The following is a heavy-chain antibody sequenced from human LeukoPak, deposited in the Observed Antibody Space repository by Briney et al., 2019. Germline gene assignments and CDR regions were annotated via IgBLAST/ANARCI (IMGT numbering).Heavy chain of an antibody. D-gene: IGHD2-15*01. Sequence: GGSLRLSCAASGFTFSSYWMHWVRQAPGKGLVWVSHIENNGRSTKYADSVKGRFTISRDNTRNTLSLEMNNLRAEDTAVYYCAREKVVASQYYYYGMDVWGQGTTVTVSS. CDR3: AREKVVASQYYYYGMDV. CDR2: IENNGRST. CDR1: GFTFSSYW. V-gene: IGHV3-74*01. J-gene: IGHJ6*02.